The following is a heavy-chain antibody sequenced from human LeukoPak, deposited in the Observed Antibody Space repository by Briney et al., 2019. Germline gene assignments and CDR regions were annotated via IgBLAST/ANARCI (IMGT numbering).Heavy chain of an antibody. D-gene: IGHD3-9*01. V-gene: IGHV1-18*01. Sequence: ASVKVSCKASGYTFTSYGISWVRQAPGQGLEWMGWISAYNGNTNYAQKLQGRVTVTTDTSTSTAYMELRSLRSDDTAVYYCARDRRDVLRYFDWLLNGWFDPWGQGTLVTVSS. CDR2: ISAYNGNT. CDR3: ARDRRDVLRYFDWLLNGWFDP. J-gene: IGHJ5*02. CDR1: GYTFTSYG.